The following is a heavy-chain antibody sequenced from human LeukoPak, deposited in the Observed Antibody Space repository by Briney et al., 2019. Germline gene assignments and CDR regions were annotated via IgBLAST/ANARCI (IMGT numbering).Heavy chain of an antibody. V-gene: IGHV3-23*01. CDR2: ISGNGSSP. CDR3: AKDSGPWGYCTTTSCYFAY. Sequence: GGSLRLSCAASGFTFSSFAMSWVRQAPGKGLEWVSAISGNGSSPYYADSVKGRFTISRDNSKSTLYLQMNSLRAGDTAVYYCAKDSGPWGYCTTTSCYFAYWGQGALVTVSS. CDR1: GFTFSSFA. J-gene: IGHJ4*02. D-gene: IGHD2-2*01.